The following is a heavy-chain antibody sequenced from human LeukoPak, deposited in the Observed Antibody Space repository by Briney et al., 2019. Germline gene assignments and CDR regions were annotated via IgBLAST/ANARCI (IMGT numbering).Heavy chain of an antibody. CDR1: GFTFDDYA. J-gene: IGHJ4*02. Sequence: GGSLRLSCAASGFTFDDYAMHWVRQAPGKGLEWVSGISWNSGSIGYADSVKGRFTISRDNAKNSLYLQMNSLRAEDMALYYCAKDMSPLVAGRGFDYWGQGTLVTVSS. D-gene: IGHD6-19*01. CDR3: AKDMSPLVAGRGFDY. V-gene: IGHV3-9*03. CDR2: ISWNSGSI.